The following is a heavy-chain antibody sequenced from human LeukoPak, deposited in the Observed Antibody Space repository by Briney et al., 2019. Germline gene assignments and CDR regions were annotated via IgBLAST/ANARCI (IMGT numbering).Heavy chain of an antibody. CDR2: IYYSGST. V-gene: IGHV4-39*01. Sequence: SETLSLTCTVSADSISSSSYNWGWIRQPPGKGLEWIGSIYYSGSTYYNPSLKSRVTISVDTSKNQFSLKLTSVSAADTAVYYCVRRSMVTGVFDYWGQGTLVTVSS. J-gene: IGHJ4*02. CDR1: ADSISSSSYN. CDR3: VRRSMVTGVFDY. D-gene: IGHD5-18*01.